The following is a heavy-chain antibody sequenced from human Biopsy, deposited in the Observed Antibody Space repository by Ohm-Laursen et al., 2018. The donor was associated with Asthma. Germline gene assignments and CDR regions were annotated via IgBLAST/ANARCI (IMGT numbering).Heavy chain of an antibody. CDR3: ARGSSSRLSQWELLVSGGKRAHSYYGMDV. V-gene: IGHV4-34*01. CDR1: GGSFSSNY. Sequence: PPGTLSLTCAVYGGSFSSNYWSWIRQTPGKGLEWLGDTHHRGNTNYNPSLSSLLTLSVDTSKNQFSLRLTSVTAADTAAYYCARGSSSRLSQWELLVSGGKRAHSYYGMDVWGQGTTVTVSS. D-gene: IGHD1-26*01. CDR2: THHRGNT. J-gene: IGHJ6*02.